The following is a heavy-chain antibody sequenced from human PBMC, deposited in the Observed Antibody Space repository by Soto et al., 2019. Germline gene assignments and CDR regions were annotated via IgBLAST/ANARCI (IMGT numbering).Heavy chain of an antibody. J-gene: IGHJ4*02. D-gene: IGHD6-6*01. V-gene: IGHV1-69*04. CDR1: GGTFSCYT. Sequence: SVKVSCKASGGTFSCYTIRWVRQAPGQGLEWMGRIIHILGIANYAQKFQGRVTITADKSTSTAYMELSSLRSEDTAVYYCARDREYSSSSTDYWGQGTLVTVSS. CDR2: IIHILGIA. CDR3: ARDREYSSSSTDY.